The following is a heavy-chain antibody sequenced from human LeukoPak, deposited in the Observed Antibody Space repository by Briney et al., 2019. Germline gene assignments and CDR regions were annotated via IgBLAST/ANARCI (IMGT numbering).Heavy chain of an antibody. V-gene: IGHV3-30*18. D-gene: IGHD3-10*01. CDR3: AKQADPYYYGSGEGY. CDR2: ISYDGSNK. Sequence: GGSLRLSCAASGFTFSNAWMSWVRQAPGKGLEGVAVISYDGSNKYYADSVKGRFTISRDNSKNTLYLQVNSQRAEDTDVYYCAKQADPYYYGSGEGYWGQGTLVTVSS. CDR1: GFTFSNAW. J-gene: IGHJ4*02.